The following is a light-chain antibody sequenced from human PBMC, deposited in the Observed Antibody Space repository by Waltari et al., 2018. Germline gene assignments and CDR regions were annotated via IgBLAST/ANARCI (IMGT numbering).Light chain of an antibody. CDR1: QDIGND. Sequence: AIQMTQSPSSLSASVGDRVTITCRASQDIGNDLGWYQQKPGKAPKLLIYGTSSLESGVPSRFSGSRSGTDFTLTISSLQPEDFATYYCLQDSSYPRTFGQGTRV. J-gene: IGKJ1*01. CDR2: GTS. V-gene: IGKV1-6*01. CDR3: LQDSSYPRT.